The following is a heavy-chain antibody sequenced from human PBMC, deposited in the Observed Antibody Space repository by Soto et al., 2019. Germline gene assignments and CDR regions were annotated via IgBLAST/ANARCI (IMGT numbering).Heavy chain of an antibody. CDR1: GFTFDRYA. Sequence: EVQLLESGGRLVQPGGSLRLSCAASGFTFDRYAMGWVRQAPGKGLDWVSVISGGGAKTNYADSVQGRFTISRDNSKNTLYLQMTSLRAEDTAVYYCARDCYGTASYYSQSIDCWGQGTLVSVSS. CDR3: ARDCYGTASYYSQSIDC. D-gene: IGHD3-10*01. J-gene: IGHJ4*02. CDR2: ISGGGAKT. V-gene: IGHV3-23*01.